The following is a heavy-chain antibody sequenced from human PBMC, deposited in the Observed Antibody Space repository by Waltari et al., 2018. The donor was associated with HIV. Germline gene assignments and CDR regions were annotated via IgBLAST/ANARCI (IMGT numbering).Heavy chain of an antibody. V-gene: IGHV2-70*15. CDR3: ARTVDFWSGYSSYYYNMDV. CDR2: IDWDGDR. Sequence: QVTLTESGPALVKPTQTLTLTCSISGFSLSTPGMCVSWIRQPPGKALEWLARIDWDGDRYYSTSLEARLTISRDTSKKQVVLTMTNLDPVDTATYYCARTVDFWSGYSSYYYNMDVWGHGTTVTVSS. CDR1: GFSLSTPGMC. J-gene: IGHJ6*02. D-gene: IGHD3-3*01.